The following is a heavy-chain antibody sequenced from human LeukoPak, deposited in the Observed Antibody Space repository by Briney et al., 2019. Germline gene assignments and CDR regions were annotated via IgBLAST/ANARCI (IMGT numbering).Heavy chain of an antibody. V-gene: IGHV1-18*01. J-gene: IGHJ4*02. Sequence: ASVKVSCKASGDTFSSYGISWVRQAPGQGLEWMGWTSAYNGNTNYAQKLQGRVTMTTDTSTTTAYMELRSLRSDDTAVYYCARLGYSYGLYYFVYWGQGTLVTVSS. CDR3: ARLGYSYGLYYFVY. CDR2: TSAYNGNT. CDR1: GDTFSSYG. D-gene: IGHD5-18*01.